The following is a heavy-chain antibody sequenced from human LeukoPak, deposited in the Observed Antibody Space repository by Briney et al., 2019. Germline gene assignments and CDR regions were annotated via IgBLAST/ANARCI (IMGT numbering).Heavy chain of an antibody. V-gene: IGHV4-34*01. CDR2: INHSGST. CDR1: GGSFSGYY. Sequence: PSETLSLTCAVYGGSFSGYYWSWIRQPPGKGLEWIGVINHSGSTNYSPSLKSRVTISVDTSKNQFSLKLSSVTAADTAVYYCARGTIFGVVIIHYYFDYWGQGTLVTVSS. D-gene: IGHD3-3*01. CDR3: ARGTIFGVVIIHYYFDY. J-gene: IGHJ4*02.